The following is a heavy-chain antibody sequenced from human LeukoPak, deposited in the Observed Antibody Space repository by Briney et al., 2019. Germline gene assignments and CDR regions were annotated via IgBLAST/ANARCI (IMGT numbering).Heavy chain of an antibody. CDR3: ASPEESGSYYRD. V-gene: IGHV1-2*02. CDR2: INPYSGGT. CDR1: GFTFFTDCY. J-gene: IGHJ4*02. D-gene: IGHD1-26*01. Sequence: ASVKVSCKASGFTFFTDCYLHWVRQAPGQGLECMRWINPYSGGTNYAQKFQGTVTMTRDTSISTAYMELSRLRSDDTAVYYCASPEESGSYYRDWGQGTLVTVSS.